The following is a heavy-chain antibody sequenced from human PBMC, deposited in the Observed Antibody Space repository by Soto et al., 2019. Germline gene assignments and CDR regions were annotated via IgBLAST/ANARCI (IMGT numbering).Heavy chain of an antibody. CDR2: TYYKSKWFY. Sequence: SQTLSLTCDISGDSVSSDSTAWNWIRQSPSRGLEWLGRTYYKSKWFYNYAVSVRSRIAIKSDTSKNQFSLQLNSVTPEDTAVYFCARGDQRLLYWGQGTLVTVS. CDR3: ARGDQRLLY. J-gene: IGHJ4*02. CDR1: GDSVSSDSTA. D-gene: IGHD6-25*01. V-gene: IGHV6-1*01.